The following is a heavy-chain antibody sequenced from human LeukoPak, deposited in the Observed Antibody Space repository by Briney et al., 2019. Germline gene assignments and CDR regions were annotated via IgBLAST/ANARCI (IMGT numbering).Heavy chain of an antibody. D-gene: IGHD3-10*01. CDR1: GYTFTSYD. Sequence: ASVKVSCKASGYTFTSYDINWVRQATGQGLEWMGWMNPNSGNTGYAQKFQGRVTMTRNTSISTAYMELSSLRSEDTAVYYCARSWFRELLYGFYYGTDVWGQGTTVTVSS. J-gene: IGHJ6*02. V-gene: IGHV1-8*01. CDR2: MNPNSGNT. CDR3: ARSWFRELLYGFYYGTDV.